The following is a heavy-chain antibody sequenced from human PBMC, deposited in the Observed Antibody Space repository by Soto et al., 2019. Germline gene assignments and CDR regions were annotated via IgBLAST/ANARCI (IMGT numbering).Heavy chain of an antibody. Sequence: EVQLLESGGGLVQPGGSLRLSCAVSGFTFRSYAMSWVRQAPGKGPEWVSVISAGGSNTYYAESVKGRFTISRDNSKNTLYLQMNSLRDEDTVVYYCAKKGPPRDAFDIWGQGTMVTVST. CDR3: AKKGPPRDAFDI. J-gene: IGHJ3*02. V-gene: IGHV3-23*01. CDR1: GFTFRSYA. CDR2: ISAGGSNT.